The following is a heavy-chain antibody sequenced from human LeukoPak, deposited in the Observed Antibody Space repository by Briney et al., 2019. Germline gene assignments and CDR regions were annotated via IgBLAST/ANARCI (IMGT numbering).Heavy chain of an antibody. CDR2: INSDGSST. V-gene: IGHV3-74*01. CDR3: ARGVGYGALVDY. J-gene: IGHJ4*02. D-gene: IGHD4-17*01. CDR1: GITLSSYW. Sequence: AGGSLRLSCAASGITLSSYWMHWVRQAPGKGLVWVSRINSDGSSTNYVDSVKGRFTISRDNAKNTLYLQMNSLRAEDTAVYYCARGVGYGALVDYWGRGTLVTVSS.